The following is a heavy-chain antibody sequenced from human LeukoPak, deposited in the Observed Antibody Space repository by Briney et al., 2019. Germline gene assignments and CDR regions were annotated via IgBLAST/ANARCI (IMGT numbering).Heavy chain of an antibody. J-gene: IGHJ5*02. CDR3: ARAGGRSWFDP. V-gene: IGHV1-2*02. CDR2: INPNSGGT. Sequence: ASVKVSCKASGYSFTGYYIHWVRQAPGQGLEWMGWINPNSGGTNYVQKSQGRITTTRDTSISTAYMELSRLRSDDTAVYYCARAGGRSWFDPWSQGTLVTVSS. CDR1: GYSFTGYY.